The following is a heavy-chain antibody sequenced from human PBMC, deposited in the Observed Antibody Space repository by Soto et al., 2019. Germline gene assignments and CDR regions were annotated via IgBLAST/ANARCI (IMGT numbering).Heavy chain of an antibody. CDR3: AKDLESGGVVTGAPNWFDP. CDR2: ISGSGGST. J-gene: IGHJ5*02. Sequence: GGSLRLSCAASGFTFSSYAMSWVRQAPGKGLEWVSAISGSGGSTYYADSVKGRFTISRDNSKNTLYLQMNSLRAEDTAVYYCAKDLESGGVVTGAPNWFDPWGQGTLVTVSS. CDR1: GFTFSSYA. D-gene: IGHD2-2*01. V-gene: IGHV3-23*01.